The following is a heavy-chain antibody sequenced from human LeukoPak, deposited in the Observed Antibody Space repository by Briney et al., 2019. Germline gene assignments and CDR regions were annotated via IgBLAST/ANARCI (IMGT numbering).Heavy chain of an antibody. CDR1: GYTFTGYY. CDR3: ARDLGYDSSGYYYYYYMDV. D-gene: IGHD3-22*01. Sequence: ASVTVSCKASGYTFTGYYMHWVRQAPGQGLEWMGWINPNSGGTNYAQKFQGRVTITRDTSISTAYMELSRLRSDDTAVYYCARDLGYDSSGYYYYYYMDVWGKGTTVTISS. CDR2: INPNSGGT. J-gene: IGHJ6*03. V-gene: IGHV1-2*02.